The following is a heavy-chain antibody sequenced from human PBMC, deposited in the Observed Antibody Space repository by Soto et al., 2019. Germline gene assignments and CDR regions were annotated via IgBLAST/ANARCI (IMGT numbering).Heavy chain of an antibody. D-gene: IGHD1-26*01. Sequence: SETLSPTCAVYGGSFSGYYWSWIRQPPGKGLEWIGEINHSGSTNYNPSLKSRVTISVDTSKNQFSLKLSSVTAADTAVYYCARGGATGDYYYYGMDVWGQGTTVTVS. CDR2: INHSGST. CDR3: ARGGATGDYYYYGMDV. V-gene: IGHV4-34*01. J-gene: IGHJ6*02. CDR1: GGSFSGYY.